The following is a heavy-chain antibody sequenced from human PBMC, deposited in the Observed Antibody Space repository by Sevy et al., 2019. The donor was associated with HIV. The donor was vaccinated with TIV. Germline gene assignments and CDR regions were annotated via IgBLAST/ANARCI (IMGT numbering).Heavy chain of an antibody. CDR1: GFSLSTSGVG. J-gene: IGHJ4*02. V-gene: IGHV2-5*02. CDR2: IYWDDDT. Sequence: SGPTLVNPTQTLTLTCTFSGFSLSTSGVGVGWIRQPPGKALEWPALIYWDDDTRYSPSLKSRLNITKDTSTNQVVLTMTNMDPVDTATYFCAHRRMVRGVITAPFDYWGQGTLVTVSS. D-gene: IGHD3-10*01. CDR3: AHRRMVRGVITAPFDY.